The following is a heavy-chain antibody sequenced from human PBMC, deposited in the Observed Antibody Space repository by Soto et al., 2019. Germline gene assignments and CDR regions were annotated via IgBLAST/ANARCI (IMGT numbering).Heavy chain of an antibody. V-gene: IGHV3-15*01. CDR2: VKSKAAGGTT. CDR3: TTLGFDP. J-gene: IGHJ5*02. CDR1: GSTFSHAW. Sequence: EVQLVESGGGLVKPGGSLRLSCAASGSTFSHAWMSWVRQVPGKGLEWVARVKSKAAGGTTDYAAPVKGSFTISRDDSKNTLYLQRNSLKTDDTAVYYCTTLGFDPWGQGTLVTVSS.